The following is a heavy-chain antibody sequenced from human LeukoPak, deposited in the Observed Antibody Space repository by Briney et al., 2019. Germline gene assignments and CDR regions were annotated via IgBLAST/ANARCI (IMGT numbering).Heavy chain of an antibody. V-gene: IGHV4-38-2*02. CDR3: ASTVGTAMVNY. J-gene: IGHJ4*02. CDR2: IYYSGST. D-gene: IGHD5-18*01. Sequence: SETLSLTCTVSGYSISSGYYWGWIRPPPGKGLEWIGSIYYSGSTYYNPSLKSRVTISVDTSKNQFSLKLSSVTAADTAVYYCASTVGTAMVNYWGQGTLVTVSS. CDR1: GYSISSGYY.